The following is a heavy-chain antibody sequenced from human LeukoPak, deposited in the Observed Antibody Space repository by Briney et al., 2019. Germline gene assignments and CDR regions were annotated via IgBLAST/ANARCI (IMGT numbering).Heavy chain of an antibody. CDR2: ISGSGGST. CDR1: GFTFSSYA. J-gene: IGHJ4*02. Sequence: AASLRLSCAASGFTFSSYAMSCVRQAPGKGLEWVSAISGSGGSTYYADSVKGRFTISRDNSKNTLYLQMNSLRAEDTAVYYCAKWVATTYFDYWGQGTLVTVSS. D-gene: IGHD5-12*01. V-gene: IGHV3-23*01. CDR3: AKWVATTYFDY.